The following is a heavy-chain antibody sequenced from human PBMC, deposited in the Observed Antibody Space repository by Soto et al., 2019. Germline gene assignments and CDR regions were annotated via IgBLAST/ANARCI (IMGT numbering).Heavy chain of an antibody. J-gene: IGHJ6*02. CDR3: ARHGVDYGDYASYYYYGMDV. CDR2: IYYSGSA. D-gene: IGHD4-17*01. Sequence: QPPGKGLEWIGFIYYSGSAYYNPSLKSRVTISIDTSKNQFSLKLTSVTAADTAVFYCARHGVDYGDYASYYYYGMDVWGRGTTVTVS. V-gene: IGHV4-39*01.